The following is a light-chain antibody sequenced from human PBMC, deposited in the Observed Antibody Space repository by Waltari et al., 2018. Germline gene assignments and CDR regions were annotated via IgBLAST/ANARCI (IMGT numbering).Light chain of an antibody. Sequence: QSALTQPASVSGPPGQSITISCTGTSSDLGGYNYVSWYQQHPGKAPKLMIYDVTVRPSGVATRFSGSKSGNTAPRTISGLQAEDEADYYCSSYTSSNTVIFGGGTKLTVL. CDR3: SSYTSSNTVI. CDR1: SSDLGGYNY. J-gene: IGLJ2*01. V-gene: IGLV2-14*03. CDR2: DVT.